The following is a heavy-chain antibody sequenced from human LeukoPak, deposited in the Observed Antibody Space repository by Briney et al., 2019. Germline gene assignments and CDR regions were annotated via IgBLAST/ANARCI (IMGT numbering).Heavy chain of an antibody. D-gene: IGHD2-2*01. CDR2: INPNSGDT. CDR3: ARDYCSSTSCLFDY. Sequence: ASVKVSCKASGYTFTGYHIHWVRQAPGQGLEWMGRINPNSGDTNYAQKFQGRVTMTRDTSISTAYMELSRLRSDDTAVYYCARDYCSSTSCLFDYWGQGTLVTVSS. J-gene: IGHJ4*02. CDR1: GYTFTGYH. V-gene: IGHV1-2*06.